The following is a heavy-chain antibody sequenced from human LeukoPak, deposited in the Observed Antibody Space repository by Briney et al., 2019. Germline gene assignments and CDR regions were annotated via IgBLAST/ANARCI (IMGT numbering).Heavy chain of an antibody. CDR2: IYYSGST. V-gene: IGHV4-59*08. CDR1: GVSISSYY. D-gene: IGHD6-13*01. CDR3: ARHDGSSWYYAFDV. Sequence: SEALSLTCTVSGVSISSYYWSWIRQPPGKGLEWIGYIYYSGSTNYNPSLKSRVTISLDSSKNQFSLKLSSVTAADTAVYYCARHDGSSWYYAFDVWGQGTMVTVSS. J-gene: IGHJ3*01.